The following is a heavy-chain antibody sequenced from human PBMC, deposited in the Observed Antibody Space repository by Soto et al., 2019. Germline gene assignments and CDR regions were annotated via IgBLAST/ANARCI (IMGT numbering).Heavy chain of an antibody. CDR3: ARCKVPTVVVPAAMRLEKEEDTGSPLEPYGMDV. CDR1: GYTFTGYY. J-gene: IGHJ6*02. D-gene: IGHD2-2*01. Sequence: GASVKVSCKASGYTFTGYYMHWVRQAPGQGLEWMGWINPNSGGANYAQKFQGWVTMTRDTSISTAYMELSRLRSDDTAVYYCARCKVPTVVVPAAMRLEKEEDTGSPLEPYGMDVWGQGTTVTVSS. V-gene: IGHV1-2*04. CDR2: INPNSGGA.